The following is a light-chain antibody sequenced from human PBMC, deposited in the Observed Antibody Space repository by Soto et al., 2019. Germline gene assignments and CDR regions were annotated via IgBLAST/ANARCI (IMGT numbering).Light chain of an antibody. Sequence: EIVLTQSPGTLSLSPGERATLSCRASQSVRSYLAWYQQTPGQAPRLLIYDASNRATGIPARFSGSGSGTDFTLTISSLEPEDFAVYYCQQRSNWLTFGGGTKVDIK. J-gene: IGKJ4*01. V-gene: IGKV3-11*01. CDR1: QSVRSY. CDR2: DAS. CDR3: QQRSNWLT.